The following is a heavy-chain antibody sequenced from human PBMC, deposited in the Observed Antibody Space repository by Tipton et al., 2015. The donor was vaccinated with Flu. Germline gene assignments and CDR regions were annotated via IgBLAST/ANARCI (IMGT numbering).Heavy chain of an antibody. V-gene: IGHV4-34*01. J-gene: IGHJ3*02. D-gene: IGHD6-13*01. Sequence: TLSLTCAVYGGSFSGYYWSWIRQPPGKGLEWIGEINHSGSTNYNPSLKSRVTISVDTSKNQFSLKLSSVTAADTAVYYCASFAEGVEEAAAREEAFDIWGQGTMVTVSS. CDR2: INHSGST. CDR1: GGSFSGYY. CDR3: ASFAEGVEEAAAREEAFDI.